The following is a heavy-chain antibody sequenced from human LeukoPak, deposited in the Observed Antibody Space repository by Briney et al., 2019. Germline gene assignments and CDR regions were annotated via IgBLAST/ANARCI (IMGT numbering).Heavy chain of an antibody. Sequence: SVKVSCKASGGTFSSHAISWVRQAPGQGLEWMGGIIPIFGTANYAQKFQGRVTITADESTSTAYMELSSLRSEDTAVYYCARSCSSTSCYEGNWFDPWGQGTLVTVSS. CDR3: ARSCSSTSCYEGNWFDP. CDR1: GGTFSSHA. D-gene: IGHD2-2*01. V-gene: IGHV1-69*13. CDR2: IIPIFGTA. J-gene: IGHJ5*02.